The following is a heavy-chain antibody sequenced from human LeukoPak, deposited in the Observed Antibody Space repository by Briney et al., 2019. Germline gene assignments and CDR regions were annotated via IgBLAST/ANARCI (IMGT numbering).Heavy chain of an antibody. D-gene: IGHD3-9*01. V-gene: IGHV3-23*01. J-gene: IGHJ4*02. CDR3: VRSTINNFDY. Sequence: GGSLRLSCAASGFTFSAYALSWVRQSPGKALEWVSSITASGASTFYADSVKGRFAISRDQSKSRLNLQMDSLRAEDTATYYCVRSTINNFDYWGQGTRVTVSS. CDR2: ITASGAST. CDR1: GFTFSAYA.